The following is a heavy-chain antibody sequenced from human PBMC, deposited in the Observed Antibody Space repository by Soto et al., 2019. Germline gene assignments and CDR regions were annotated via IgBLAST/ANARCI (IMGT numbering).Heavy chain of an antibody. CDR1: GFTFSSYG. V-gene: IGHV3-30*18. J-gene: IGHJ6*02. D-gene: IGHD6-19*01. Sequence: QVQLVESGGGVVQPGRSLRLSCAASGFTFSSYGMHWVRQAPGKGLGWVAVISYDGSNKYYADSPKGRFTVSRDNSKNTLYLQMSSLSAEDTAVYYCVKVGSSGWPYYYGMDVWGQGTTVTVSS. CDR2: ISYDGSNK. CDR3: VKVGSSGWPYYYGMDV.